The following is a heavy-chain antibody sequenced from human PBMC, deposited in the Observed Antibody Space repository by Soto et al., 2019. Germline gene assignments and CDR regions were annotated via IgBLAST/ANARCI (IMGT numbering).Heavy chain of an antibody. J-gene: IGHJ6*02. D-gene: IGHD2-2*01. Sequence: QVQLVQSGAEVKKPGSSVKVSCKASGGTFSSYAVSWVRQAPGQGLEWMGVIIPILATPKYAQKFQGRVTITADESTTTAYMELSRLRPDDTAVYYCARESSSPNYYFYGMDVWGHGTTVIVSS. V-gene: IGHV1-69*01. CDR2: IIPILATP. CDR3: ARESSSPNYYFYGMDV. CDR1: GGTFSSYA.